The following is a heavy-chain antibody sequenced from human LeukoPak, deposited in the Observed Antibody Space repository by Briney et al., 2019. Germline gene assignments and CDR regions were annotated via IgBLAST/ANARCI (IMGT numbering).Heavy chain of an antibody. CDR3: ARGGGISHYYYYMDV. D-gene: IGHD6-13*01. CDR1: GGSITSYY. Sequence: SETLSLTCTVSGGSITSYYWSWIRQPPGKGLEWIGYIYYSGSTNYNPSLKSRVTISLDTSKNQFFLKLSSVTAADTAVYYCARGGGISHYYYYMDVWGKGTTVTISS. CDR2: IYYSGST. V-gene: IGHV4-59*01. J-gene: IGHJ6*03.